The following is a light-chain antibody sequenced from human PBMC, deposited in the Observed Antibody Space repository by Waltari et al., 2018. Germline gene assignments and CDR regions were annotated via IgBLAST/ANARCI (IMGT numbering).Light chain of an antibody. V-gene: IGKV1-33*01. Sequence: DIQMTQSPSSLSASVGDRVTITCQARQAISNFLSWYQHKPGKVPILLIYDASTLETGVPSRFSGSGSGTEFTLSISSLQPEDFATYYCQQYDNFPLSFGGGTKVDLK. CDR1: QAISNF. CDR3: QQYDNFPLS. CDR2: DAS. J-gene: IGKJ4*01.